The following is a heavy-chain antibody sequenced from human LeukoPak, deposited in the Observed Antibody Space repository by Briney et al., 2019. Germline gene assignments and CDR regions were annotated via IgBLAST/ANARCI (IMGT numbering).Heavy chain of an antibody. V-gene: IGHV4-34*01. J-gene: IGHJ3*02. Sequence: PSQTLSLTCAVYGGSFSGYYWSWIRQPPGKGLEWIGEINHSGSTNYNPSLKSRVTISVDTSKNQFSLKLSSVTAADTVVSYWARARRPGSTWAFYICGQGTMVTVSS. D-gene: IGHD1-1*01. CDR1: GGSFSGYY. CDR3: ARARRPGSTWAFYI. CDR2: INHSGST.